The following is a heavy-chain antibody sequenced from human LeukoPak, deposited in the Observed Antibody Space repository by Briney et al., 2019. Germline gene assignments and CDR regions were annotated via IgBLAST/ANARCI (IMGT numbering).Heavy chain of an antibody. Sequence: PSEALSLTCTVSGGSISSSSYYWGWIRQPPGKGLEWIGTIYNSGSTYYNASLESRVTISVDTSKNQFSLKLSSVTAADTAVYYCARAYSSSWYFNWFDPWGQGTLVTVSS. CDR1: GGSISSSSYY. CDR2: IYNSGST. D-gene: IGHD6-13*01. J-gene: IGHJ5*02. V-gene: IGHV4-39*07. CDR3: ARAYSSSWYFNWFDP.